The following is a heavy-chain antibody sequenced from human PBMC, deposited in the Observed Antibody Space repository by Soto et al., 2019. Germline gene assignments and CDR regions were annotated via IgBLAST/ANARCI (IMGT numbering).Heavy chain of an antibody. J-gene: IGHJ6*02. CDR2: IWYDGSNK. CDR3: ARDNGHSSSWVKKSLRKGYYYYGMDV. V-gene: IGHV3-33*01. CDR1: GFTFSSYG. Sequence: PGGSLRLSCAASGFTFSSYGMHWVRQAPGKGLEWVAVIWYDGSNKYYADSVKGRFTISRDNSKNTLYLQMNSLRAEDTAVYYCARDNGHSSSWVKKSLRKGYYYYGMDVWGQGTTVTVSS. D-gene: IGHD6-13*01.